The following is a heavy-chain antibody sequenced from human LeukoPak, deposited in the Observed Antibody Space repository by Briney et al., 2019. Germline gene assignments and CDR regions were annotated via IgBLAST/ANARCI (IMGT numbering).Heavy chain of an antibody. V-gene: IGHV4-34*01. CDR1: GGSFSGYY. CDR3: ASDPFDY. Sequence: SETLSLTCAVYGGSFSGYYWSWIRQPPGKGLEWVGEINHSGSTNYNPSLKSRVTISVDASKNQFSLKLSSVTAADTAVYYCASDPFDYWGQGTLVTVSS. J-gene: IGHJ4*02. CDR2: INHSGST.